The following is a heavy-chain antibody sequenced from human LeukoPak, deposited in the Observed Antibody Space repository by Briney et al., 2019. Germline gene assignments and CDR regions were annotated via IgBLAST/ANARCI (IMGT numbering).Heavy chain of an antibody. CDR2: INSDGSST. Sequence: GGSLRPSCAASGFTFSSYWMHWVRQAPGKGLVWVSRINSDGSSTSYADSVKGRFTISRDNAKNTLYLQMNSLRAEGTAVYYCARANWGWVGYFDYWGQGTLVTVSS. J-gene: IGHJ4*02. CDR1: GFTFSSYW. D-gene: IGHD7-27*01. V-gene: IGHV3-74*01. CDR3: ARANWGWVGYFDY.